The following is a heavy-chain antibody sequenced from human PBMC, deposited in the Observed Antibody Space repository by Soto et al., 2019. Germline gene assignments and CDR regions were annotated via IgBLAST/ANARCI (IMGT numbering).Heavy chain of an antibody. CDR2: IIPIFGTA. CDR1: GGTLSSHP. J-gene: IGHJ4*02. V-gene: IGHV1-69*13. D-gene: IGHD1-26*01. CDR3: ARDSGSYCC. Sequence: ASLKVSGKGYGGTLSSHPHGWVRQAPGQGLEWMGGIIPIFGTANYAQKFQGRVTITADESTSTAYMELSSLRSEDTAVYYCARDSGSYCCWGQGTLVTVSS.